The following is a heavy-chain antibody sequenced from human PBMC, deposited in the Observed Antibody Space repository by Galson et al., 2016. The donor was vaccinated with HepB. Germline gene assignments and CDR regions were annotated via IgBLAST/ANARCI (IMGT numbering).Heavy chain of an antibody. J-gene: IGHJ6*02. D-gene: IGHD5-12*01. CDR2: TYYRSKWYN. Sequence: AISGDSVSSNSATWNWIRQSPSRGPEWLGRTYYRSKWYNDYALSVKSRITINPDTSKNQFSLQLNSVTPEDTAVYYCARVRSGYSGYANPYYYGMDVWGQGTTVTVSS. CDR1: GDSVSSNSAT. V-gene: IGHV6-1*01. CDR3: ARVRSGYSGYANPYYYGMDV.